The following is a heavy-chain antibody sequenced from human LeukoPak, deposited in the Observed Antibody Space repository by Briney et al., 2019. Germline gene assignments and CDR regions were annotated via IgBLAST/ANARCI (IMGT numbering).Heavy chain of an antibody. V-gene: IGHV4-4*07. Sequence: SETLSLTCTVSGGSMSDYCWSWIRQPAGKGLEWIGRIYTSGFTDYKPSLKSRVTMSLDTSKNHCSLKVTSVTAADTAVYYCARGPGTSTWEAFDLWGQGTMVTVSS. D-gene: IGHD1-26*01. J-gene: IGHJ3*01. CDR1: GGSMSDYC. CDR2: IYTSGFT. CDR3: ARGPGTSTWEAFDL.